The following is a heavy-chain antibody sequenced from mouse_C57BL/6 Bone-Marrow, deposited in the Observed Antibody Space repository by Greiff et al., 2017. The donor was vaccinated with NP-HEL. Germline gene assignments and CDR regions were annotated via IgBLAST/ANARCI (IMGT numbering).Heavy chain of an antibody. Sequence: VQLQQSGTVLARPGASVKMSCKTSGYTFTSYWMHWVKQSPGQGLEWIGAIYPGNSATSYNQKFKGKAKLTAVTSASTAYMELSSLTNEDAAVDYCTRTRITTVPFDYWGQGTTLTVSS. CDR3: TRTRITTVPFDY. CDR1: GYTFTSYW. J-gene: IGHJ2*01. D-gene: IGHD1-1*01. CDR2: IYPGNSAT. V-gene: IGHV1-5*01.